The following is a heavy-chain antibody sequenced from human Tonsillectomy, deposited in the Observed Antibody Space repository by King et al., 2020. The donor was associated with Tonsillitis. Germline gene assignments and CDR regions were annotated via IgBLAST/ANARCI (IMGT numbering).Heavy chain of an antibody. V-gene: IGHV4-59*01. Sequence: VQLQESGPGLVKPSETLSLTCTVSGGSISSYYWSWIRQPPGKGLEWFGYIYYSGSTNYNPSLKIRVTIAVDASKNQFTLKLTPVTAADTAVYYCARGLSMITFGGVIPIDAFDIWGQGTMVTVSS. CDR1: GGSISSYY. D-gene: IGHD3-16*02. CDR2: IYYSGST. CDR3: ARGLSMITFGGVIPIDAFDI. J-gene: IGHJ3*02.